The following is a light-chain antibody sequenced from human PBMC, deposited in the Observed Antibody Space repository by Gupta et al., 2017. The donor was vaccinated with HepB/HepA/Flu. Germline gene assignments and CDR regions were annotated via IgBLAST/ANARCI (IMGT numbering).Light chain of an antibody. CDR1: SSDFGDFNH. CDR2: EVS. J-gene: IGLJ2*01. V-gene: IGLV2-14*01. Sequence: HSALTQPASVSGFPGQSITISCTGTSSDFGDFNHVSWYQQHPGKAPKLLISEVSNRPSMIANRVFGAKSGKTASLTISGLQTEDEADDDCSSFTYTTTLVVFGGGTKVTVL. CDR3: SSFTYTTTLVV.